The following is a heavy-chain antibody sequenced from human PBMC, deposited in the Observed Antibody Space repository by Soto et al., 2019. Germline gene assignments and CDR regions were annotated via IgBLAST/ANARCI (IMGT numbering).Heavy chain of an antibody. CDR3: ALSTGVVITPDRATFAY. CDR1: GYTFTSYA. V-gene: IGHV1-3*01. CDR2: INAGNGNT. Sequence: GASVKVSCKASGYTFTSYAMHWVRQAPGQRLEWMGWINAGNGNTKYSQKFQGRVTITRDTSASTAYMELSSLRSEDTAVYYCALSTGVVITPDRATFAYWGQGTLVTVSS. D-gene: IGHD3-3*01. J-gene: IGHJ4*02.